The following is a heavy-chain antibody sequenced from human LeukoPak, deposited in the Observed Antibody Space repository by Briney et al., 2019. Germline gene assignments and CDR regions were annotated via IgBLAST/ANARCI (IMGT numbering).Heavy chain of an antibody. CDR3: ARSRYCSGGSCYGY. Sequence: SETLSLTCTVSGGSISSSSYYWGWIRQPPGEGLEWIGSIYYSGSTYYNPSLKSRVTISVDTSKNQFSLKLSSVTAADTAVYYCARSRYCSGGSCYGYWGQGTLVTVSS. CDR1: GGSISSSSYY. D-gene: IGHD2-15*01. CDR2: IYYSGST. J-gene: IGHJ4*02. V-gene: IGHV4-39*01.